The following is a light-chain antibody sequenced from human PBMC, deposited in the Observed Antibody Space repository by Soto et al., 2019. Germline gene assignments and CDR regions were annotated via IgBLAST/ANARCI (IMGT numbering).Light chain of an antibody. CDR3: QQYNGYPIT. CDR1: QTINSN. Sequence: EIVMTQSPATLSFAPGERATLSYRASQTINSNLAWYQQKPGQAPRLLIYGASTRATGIPARFSGSGSATEFTLTISSLQPDDFATYYCQQYNGYPITFGHGTRLEI. V-gene: IGKV3-15*01. J-gene: IGKJ5*01. CDR2: GAS.